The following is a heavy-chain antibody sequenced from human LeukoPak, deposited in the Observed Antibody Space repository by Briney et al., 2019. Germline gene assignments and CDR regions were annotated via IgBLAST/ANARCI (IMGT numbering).Heavy chain of an antibody. V-gene: IGHV4-61*02. CDR3: ARVWQLLSTRVRGWFDP. CDR1: GGSISSGSYY. Sequence: PSETLSLTCTVSGGSISSGSYYWSWIRQPAGKGLEWIGRMYTSGSTNYNPSLNSRVTISLDTSKNQFSLKLSSVTAADTAVYYCARVWQLLSTRVRGWFDPWGQGTLVTVSS. CDR2: MYTSGST. D-gene: IGHD2-15*01. J-gene: IGHJ5*02.